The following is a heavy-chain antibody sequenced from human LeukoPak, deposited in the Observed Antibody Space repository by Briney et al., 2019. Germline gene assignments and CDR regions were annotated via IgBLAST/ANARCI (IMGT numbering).Heavy chain of an antibody. J-gene: IGHJ4*02. CDR1: GSTFSSYA. CDR2: ISGSGGST. V-gene: IGHV3-23*01. CDR3: AKGASRYCSSTSCYYFDY. D-gene: IGHD2-2*01. Sequence: PGGSLRLSCAASGSTFSSYAMSWVRQTPGKGLEWVSGISGSGGSTNYADSVKGRFTISRDNSKNTLYLQINSLRIEDTAVYYCAKGASRYCSSTSCYYFDYWGQGTLVTVSS.